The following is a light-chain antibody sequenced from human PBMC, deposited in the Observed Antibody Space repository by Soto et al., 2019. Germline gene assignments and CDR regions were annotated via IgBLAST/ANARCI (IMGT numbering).Light chain of an antibody. Sequence: QSALTQPRSVSGSPGQSVTISCTGTSSDVGGYNYVSWYQHHPGKAPKLMIYDVSKGPSGVPDRFSGSKSGNTASLTISGPQGEDGGDYFCCSYAGSYTLVFGGGTQLTVL. CDR2: DVS. V-gene: IGLV2-11*01. CDR1: SSDVGGYNY. J-gene: IGLJ2*01. CDR3: CSYAGSYTLV.